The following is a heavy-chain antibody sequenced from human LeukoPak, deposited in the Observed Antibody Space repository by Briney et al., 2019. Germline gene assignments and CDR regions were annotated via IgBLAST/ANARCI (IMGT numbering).Heavy chain of an antibody. CDR2: INHSGST. Sequence: SETLSLTCAVYGGSFSGYYWSWIRQPPGKGLEWIGEINHSGSTNYNPSLKGRVTISVDTSKNQFSLKLSSVTAADTAVYYCARASGYSSTWGQGTLVTVSS. V-gene: IGHV4-34*01. CDR3: ARASGYSST. D-gene: IGHD6-13*01. J-gene: IGHJ5*02. CDR1: GGSFSGYY.